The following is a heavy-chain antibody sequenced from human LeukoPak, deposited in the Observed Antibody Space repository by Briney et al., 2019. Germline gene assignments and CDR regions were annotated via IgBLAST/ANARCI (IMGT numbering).Heavy chain of an antibody. CDR1: GFTVSSNY. CDR2: IYSGGST. D-gene: IGHD3-9*01. J-gene: IGHJ4*02. Sequence: PGRSLRLSCAASGFTVSSNYMSWVRQAPGKGLEWVSVIYSGGSTYYADSVKGRFTISRDNSKNTLYLQMNSLRAEDTAVYYCAKGMTYFEPLYFDYWGQGTLVTVSS. CDR3: AKGMTYFEPLYFDY. V-gene: IGHV3-53*01.